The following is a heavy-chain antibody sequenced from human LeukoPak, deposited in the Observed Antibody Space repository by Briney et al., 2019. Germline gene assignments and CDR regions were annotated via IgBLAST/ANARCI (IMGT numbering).Heavy chain of an antibody. D-gene: IGHD6-13*01. J-gene: IGHJ5*02. CDR2: IYYSGST. CDR1: GGSVSSGSYY. V-gene: IGHV4-61*01. CDR3: ARDVAAAGRTFDP. Sequence: PSETLSLTCTVSGGSVSSGSYYWSWIRQPPGKGLEWIGYIYYSGSTNYNPSLKSRVTISVDTSKNQFSLKLSSVTAADTAVYYCARDVAAAGRTFDPWGQGTLVTVSS.